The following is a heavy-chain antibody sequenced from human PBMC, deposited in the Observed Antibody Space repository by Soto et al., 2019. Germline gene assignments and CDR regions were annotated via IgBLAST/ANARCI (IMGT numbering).Heavy chain of an antibody. CDR2: ISGSGTKT. CDR1: GFSFSSYA. J-gene: IGHJ4*02. CDR3: VKDHPVIEVVKVFEY. Sequence: GGSLRLSCAASGFSFSSYAMSWVRQAPGKGLDWVSAISGSGTKTHYADSVKGRFTISRDNSKNTLYLQMNSLRAEDTAVYYCVKDHPVIEVVKVFEYWGRGALVTVSS. D-gene: IGHD3-22*01. V-gene: IGHV3-23*01.